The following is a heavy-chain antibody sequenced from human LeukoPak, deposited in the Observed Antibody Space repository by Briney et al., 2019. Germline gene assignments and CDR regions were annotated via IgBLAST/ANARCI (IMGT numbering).Heavy chain of an antibody. CDR3: AGDRGYYSAFDI. D-gene: IGHD2-15*01. CDR2: INSDGSST. Sequence: GGSLRLSCAASGFTFSSYWMHWVRQAPGKGLVWVSRINSDGSSTSYADSVKGRFTISRDNAKNTLYLQMNSLRAEDTAVYYCAGDRGYYSAFDIWGQGTMVAVSS. V-gene: IGHV3-74*01. J-gene: IGHJ3*02. CDR1: GFTFSSYW.